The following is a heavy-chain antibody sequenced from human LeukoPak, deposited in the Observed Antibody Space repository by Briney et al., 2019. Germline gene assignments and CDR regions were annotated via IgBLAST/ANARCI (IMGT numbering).Heavy chain of an antibody. V-gene: IGHV1-18*01. Sequence: ASVKVSCKASGYTFTSYGISWVRQAPGQGLEWTGWISAYNGNTNYAQKLQGRVTMTTDTSTSTAYMELRSLRSDDTAVYYCARPRGFYYYGSGSYYTYFDYWGQGTLVTVSS. J-gene: IGHJ4*02. CDR1: GYTFTSYG. CDR3: ARPRGFYYYGSGSYYTYFDY. CDR2: ISAYNGNT. D-gene: IGHD3-10*01.